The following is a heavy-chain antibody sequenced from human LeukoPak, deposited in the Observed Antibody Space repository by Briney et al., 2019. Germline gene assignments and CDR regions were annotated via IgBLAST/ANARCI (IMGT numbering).Heavy chain of an antibody. CDR3: ARQGSTVTMDY. CDR1: GYRFTSYW. Sequence: GESLKISCKGSGYRFTSYWIGWVRQMPGKGLEWRGIINPGDSDTRYSPSFQGQVTISADKSISNPYLQWSSLKDSDSAIYYCARQGSTVTMDYWGQGTLVTVSS. D-gene: IGHD4-17*01. V-gene: IGHV5-51*01. J-gene: IGHJ4*02. CDR2: INPGDSDT.